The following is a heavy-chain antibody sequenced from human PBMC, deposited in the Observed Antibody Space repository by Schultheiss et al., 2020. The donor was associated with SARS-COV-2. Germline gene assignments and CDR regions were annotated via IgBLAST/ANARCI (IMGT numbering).Heavy chain of an antibody. V-gene: IGHV4-31*02. Sequence: SETLSLTCTVSGGSISSGGYYWSWIRQHPGKGLEWIGYIYYSGSTYYNPSLKSRVTISVDTSKNQFSLRLSSVTAADTAVYYCARRNYYDGSGLYYYYGMDVWGQGTTVTVSS. D-gene: IGHD3-22*01. CDR2: IYYSGST. CDR3: ARRNYYDGSGLYYYYGMDV. CDR1: GGSISSGGYY. J-gene: IGHJ6*02.